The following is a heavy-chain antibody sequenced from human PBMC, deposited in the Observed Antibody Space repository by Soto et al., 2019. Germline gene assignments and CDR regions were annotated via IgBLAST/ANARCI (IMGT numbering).Heavy chain of an antibody. CDR2: IIPIFGTA. CDR3: ARGGSCSSTSCTAWNYYYYDGMDV. CDR1: GGTFSSYA. V-gene: IGHV1-69*13. Sequence: SVKVSCKASGGTFSSYAISWVRQAPGQGLEWMGGIIPIFGTANYAQKFQGRVTITADESTSTAYMELSSLRSEDTAVYYWARGGSCSSTSCTAWNYYYYDGMDVWGQGTTVTVSS. J-gene: IGHJ6*02. D-gene: IGHD2-2*01.